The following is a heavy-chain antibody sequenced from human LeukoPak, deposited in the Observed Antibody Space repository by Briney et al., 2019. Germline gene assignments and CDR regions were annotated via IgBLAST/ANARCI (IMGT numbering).Heavy chain of an antibody. J-gene: IGHJ3*02. Sequence: GASVKVSCKTAGYTFTRYYIHCVRQAPGQGLEWMGIINPSGGPISYAHQFQGRVTMTRDTSTNTVYMELSSLRSADTAVYYCVRERKNLIVVVTAAADGFDIWGQGTMVTVSS. V-gene: IGHV1-46*01. CDR2: INPSGGPI. CDR1: GYTFTRYY. D-gene: IGHD2-21*02. CDR3: VRERKNLIVVVTAAADGFDI.